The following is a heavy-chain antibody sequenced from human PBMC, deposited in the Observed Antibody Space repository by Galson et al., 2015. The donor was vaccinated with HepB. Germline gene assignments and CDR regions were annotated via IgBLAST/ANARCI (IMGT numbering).Heavy chain of an antibody. D-gene: IGHD6-6*01. CDR2: IYHSGYT. Sequence: ETLSHTCTVSGASIGSYYWTWIRHPPGKGLEGFGHIYHSGYTKYNPSLKPQVTISMDTSNNQFSLRLTFVTAADTAVYYCARNQYSSSPHFHYWGQGTLLTVSS. CDR3: ARNQYSSSPHFHY. J-gene: IGHJ4*02. CDR1: GASIGSYY. V-gene: IGHV4-59*01.